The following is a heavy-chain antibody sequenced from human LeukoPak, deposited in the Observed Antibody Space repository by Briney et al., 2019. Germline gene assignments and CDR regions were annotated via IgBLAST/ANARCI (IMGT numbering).Heavy chain of an antibody. Sequence: GTLSLTCAVSGGSISSSNWWSWVRQPPGKGLEWVSVIYSGGSTYYADSVKGRFTISRDNSKNTLYLQMNSLRAEDTAVYYCARGSHPHYWGQGTLVTVSS. CDR1: GGSISSSNW. J-gene: IGHJ4*02. CDR2: IYSGGST. D-gene: IGHD6-13*01. CDR3: ARGSHPHY. V-gene: IGHV3-53*01.